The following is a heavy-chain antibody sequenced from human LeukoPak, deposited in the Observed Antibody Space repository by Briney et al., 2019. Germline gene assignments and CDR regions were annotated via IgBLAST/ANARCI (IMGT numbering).Heavy chain of an antibody. CDR1: GFTFSSYS. CDR2: ISSSSPYI. Sequence: GGSLRLSCAASGFTFSSYSLNWVRQAPGKGLEWVSSISSSSPYIFYADSVKGRFTISRDTAKNSLYLQTNSLRDEDTAVYYCARERDLSGSYYYYYGMDVWGQGTTVTVSS. D-gene: IGHD1-26*01. V-gene: IGHV3-21*01. J-gene: IGHJ6*02. CDR3: ARERDLSGSYYYYYGMDV.